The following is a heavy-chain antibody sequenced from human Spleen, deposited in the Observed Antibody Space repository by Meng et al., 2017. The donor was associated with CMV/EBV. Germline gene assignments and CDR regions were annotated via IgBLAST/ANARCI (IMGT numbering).Heavy chain of an antibody. CDR2: TYYNGTT. V-gene: IGHV4-39*01. J-gene: IGHJ4*02. D-gene: IGHD3-22*01. Sequence: TVSGCSVSRSSLYWVRLPPPPGQGFDWIVTTYYNGTTYSNPSLKSLVIISVDSSKSQFSQRLTSVTAADTAFYYCVRRLRWLFSFDYWGQGTLVTVSS. CDR3: VRRLRWLFSFDY. CDR1: GCSVSRSSLY.